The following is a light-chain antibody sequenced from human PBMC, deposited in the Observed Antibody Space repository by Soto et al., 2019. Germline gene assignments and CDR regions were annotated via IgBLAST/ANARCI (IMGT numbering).Light chain of an antibody. J-gene: IGKJ3*01. V-gene: IGKV3-20*01. CDR3: QQYGNAPFT. CDR1: QSVFSSY. Sequence: EIVLTQSPGTLSFSPGERATLTCRASQSVFSSYLAWFQQKPGQAPRLLIYGASSRATGIPARFSGSGSGTDFTLTISRLEPEDFAVYYCQQYGNAPFTFGPGTKVDIK. CDR2: GAS.